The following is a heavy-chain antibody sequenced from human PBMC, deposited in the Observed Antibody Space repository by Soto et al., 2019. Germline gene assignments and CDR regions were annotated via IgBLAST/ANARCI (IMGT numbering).Heavy chain of an antibody. CDR1: GGSFSGYY. CDR3: ARGVAARLYYYYYGMDV. D-gene: IGHD6-6*01. CDR2: INHSGST. Sequence: TSETLSLTCAVYGGSFSGYYWSWIRQPPGKGLEWIGEINHSGSTNYNPSLKSRVTISVDTSKNQFSLKLSSVTAADTAVYYCARGVAARLYYYYYGMDVWGQGTTVTVSS. J-gene: IGHJ6*02. V-gene: IGHV4-34*01.